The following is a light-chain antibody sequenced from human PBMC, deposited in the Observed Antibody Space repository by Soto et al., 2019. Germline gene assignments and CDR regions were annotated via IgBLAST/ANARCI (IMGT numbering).Light chain of an antibody. CDR2: AAS. CDR1: QSISTH. CDR3: QQSYNSWWT. V-gene: IGKV1-39*01. J-gene: IGKJ1*01. Sequence: DIQMTQSPSSLSASVGDRVSITCRASQSISTHLSWYQQKPGKAPKLLIYAASSLQSWVPSRFTGSGSGTDFTLTISSLQPEDFATYYCQQSYNSWWTFGQGTKVEIK.